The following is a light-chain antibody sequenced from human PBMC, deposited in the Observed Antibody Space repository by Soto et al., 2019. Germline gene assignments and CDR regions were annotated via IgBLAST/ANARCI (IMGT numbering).Light chain of an antibody. CDR2: GAS. Sequence: EIEMTQSPAPLSLSPGERATLSCRASQSVSSKVAWYQQIPGQTPRLLIYGASTRATGIPVRFSGSGSGTEFTLTISSLQSEDFAVYYCHQYDDGPYTFGQGTKVDIK. CDR1: QSVSSK. CDR3: HQYDDGPYT. J-gene: IGKJ2*01. V-gene: IGKV3-15*01.